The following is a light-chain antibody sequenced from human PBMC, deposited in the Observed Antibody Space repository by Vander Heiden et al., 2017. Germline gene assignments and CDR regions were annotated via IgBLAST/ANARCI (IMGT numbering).Light chain of an antibody. CDR3: QSYDSSLSGVV. V-gene: IGLV1-40*01. J-gene: IGLJ2*01. CDR2: GNK. Sequence: QSVLTHPPSVSGAPGQRVTISCTGSSSNIGADYEVNWYQQFPGTAPKLLIYGNKNRPAGVPDRFSGSKSATSASLAITGLQAEDEADYYCQSYDSSLSGVVFGGGTKVTVL. CDR1: SSNIGADYE.